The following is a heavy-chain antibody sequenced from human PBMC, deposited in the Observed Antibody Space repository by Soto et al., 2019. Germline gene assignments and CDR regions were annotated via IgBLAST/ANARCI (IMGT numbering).Heavy chain of an antibody. CDR2: ISYDGSNK. J-gene: IGHJ6*02. V-gene: IGHV3-30*03. Sequence: QVQLVESGGGVVQPGRSLRLSCAASGFTFSSYGMHWVRQAPGKGLEWVAVISYDGSNKYYADSVKGRFTISRDNSKNTLYLQMNSLRAEDTAVYXXAXXXXXXXXXXXXDVWGQGTTVTVSS. CDR3: AXXXXXXXXXXXXDV. CDR1: GFTFSSYG.